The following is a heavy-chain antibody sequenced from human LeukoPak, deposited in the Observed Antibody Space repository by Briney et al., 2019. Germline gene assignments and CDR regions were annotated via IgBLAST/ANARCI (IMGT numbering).Heavy chain of an antibody. CDR1: GFTFSSYE. Sequence: GGSLRLFCAASGFTFSSYEMNWVRQARGKGLEWVSSISSSSSYIYYADSVKGRFTISRDNAKNSLYLQMNSLRAEDTAVYYCARKSVNYGSGSYDAFDIWGQGTMVTVSS. D-gene: IGHD3-10*01. J-gene: IGHJ3*02. V-gene: IGHV3-21*01. CDR3: ARKSVNYGSGSYDAFDI. CDR2: ISSSSSYI.